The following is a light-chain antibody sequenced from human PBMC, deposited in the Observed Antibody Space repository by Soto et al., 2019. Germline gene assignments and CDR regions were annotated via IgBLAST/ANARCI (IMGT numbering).Light chain of an antibody. Sequence: QSALTQPASVSGSPGQSVTISCTGTSSDIGGYNYVSWYQQHPGKAPKLMIYDVSDRPSGVSNRFSGSKSGNTASLTISGLQAEDEADYYCCSYASSNTLLFGGGTKVTVL. CDR3: CSYASSNTLL. CDR1: SSDIGGYNY. CDR2: DVS. J-gene: IGLJ2*01. V-gene: IGLV2-14*03.